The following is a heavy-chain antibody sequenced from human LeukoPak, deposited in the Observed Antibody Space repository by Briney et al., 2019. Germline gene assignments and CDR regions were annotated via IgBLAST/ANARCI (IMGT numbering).Heavy chain of an antibody. CDR2: IYITGST. D-gene: IGHD3-9*01. J-gene: IGHJ5*02. CDR3: ARDYDVLTAYPPTQLFDP. Sequence: SETLSLTCTVSGGSITSYYWSWIRQSAGKGLEWIGRIYITGSTTYNPSLKSRVTMSLDTSKNQFSLKLSSVTAADTAVYYCARDYDVLTAYPPTQLFDPWGQGTLVTVSS. V-gene: IGHV4-4*07. CDR1: GGSITSYY.